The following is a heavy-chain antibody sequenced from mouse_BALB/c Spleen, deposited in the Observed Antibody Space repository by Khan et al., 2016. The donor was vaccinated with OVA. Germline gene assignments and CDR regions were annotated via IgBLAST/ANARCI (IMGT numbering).Heavy chain of an antibody. Sequence: QVQLQQPGAELVRPGASVKLSCKTSGYIFTSYWIHWVKQRSGQGLEWIARIYPGTNSSYYNEIFKGKATLTADKSSSTAYMQLSSLKSEDSAVYFCARDGPDGAWFVYWGQGTLVTVSA. CDR1: GYIFTSYW. J-gene: IGHJ3*01. CDR2: IYPGTNSS. D-gene: IGHD2-3*01. V-gene: IGHV1S132*01. CDR3: ARDGPDGAWFVY.